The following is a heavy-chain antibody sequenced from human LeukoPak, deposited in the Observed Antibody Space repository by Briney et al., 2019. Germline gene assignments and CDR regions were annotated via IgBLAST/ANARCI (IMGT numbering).Heavy chain of an antibody. J-gene: IGHJ4*02. CDR3: ARHYHGSSWYNYFHY. Sequence: GGCLRLSCAASKLTVSSVYMSWVRPGPGKGLEWVSTIYSGGGTYYADSVKGRFTIARDNSKNTLYLQMNSLRAEDTAVYYCARHYHGSSWYNYFHYWGQGTLVTVSS. CDR1: KLTVSSVY. V-gene: IGHV3-66*04. CDR2: IYSGGGT. D-gene: IGHD6-13*01.